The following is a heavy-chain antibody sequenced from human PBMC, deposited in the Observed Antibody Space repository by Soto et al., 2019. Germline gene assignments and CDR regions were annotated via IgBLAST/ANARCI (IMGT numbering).Heavy chain of an antibody. V-gene: IGHV3-30*18. Sequence: QVQLVESGGGVVQPGRSLRLSCAASGFTFSSYGMHWVRQAPGKGLEWVAVISYDGSNKYYADSVKGRFTISRDNSKNTLYLQMNSLRAEDTAVYYCAKTLYGGYESELFSAFDIWGQGTMVTVSS. CDR3: AKTLYGGYESELFSAFDI. CDR2: ISYDGSNK. CDR1: GFTFSSYG. D-gene: IGHD5-12*01. J-gene: IGHJ3*02.